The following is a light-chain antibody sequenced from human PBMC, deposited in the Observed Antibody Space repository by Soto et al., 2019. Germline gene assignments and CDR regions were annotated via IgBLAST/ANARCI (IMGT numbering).Light chain of an antibody. Sequence: DIQMTQSPSTLSGSVGDRFTITCLAIQTISSWLAWYEQKQGKAPKLLIYAASTLQSGVPSRFRGSGSGTEFTLTISSLQPEDFATYYCQQFNSYPITFGQGTRLEIK. V-gene: IGKV1-5*01. CDR2: AAS. J-gene: IGKJ5*01. CDR3: QQFNSYPIT. CDR1: QTISSW.